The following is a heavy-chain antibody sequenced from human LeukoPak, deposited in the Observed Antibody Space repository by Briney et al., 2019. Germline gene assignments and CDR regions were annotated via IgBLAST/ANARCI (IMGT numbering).Heavy chain of an antibody. CDR3: AKGTSSGWYYFDY. J-gene: IGHJ4*02. CDR2: IYHSGDT. Sequence: SETLSLTCTVSGDSISSTSDYWGWIRQPPGKGLEWIGSIYHSGDTYYNPSLKSRVTISVDTSKNQFSLKLDSVTAADTAVYYCAKGTSSGWYYFDYWGQGTLVTVSS. V-gene: IGHV4-39*07. CDR1: GDSISSTSDY. D-gene: IGHD6-19*01.